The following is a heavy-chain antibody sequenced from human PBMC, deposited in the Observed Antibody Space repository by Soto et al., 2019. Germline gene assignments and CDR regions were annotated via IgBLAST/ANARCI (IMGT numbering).Heavy chain of an antibody. D-gene: IGHD6-19*01. CDR2: IKVSTGIT. J-gene: IGHJ4*02. Sequence: QVQLMQSGAEVKEPRASVKVSCKASGYTFVNHGVSWVRQAPGQGLEWMGWIKVSTGITNYAGNFQGRVTMTTDTSTSTVYMELRSLRSADTAVYFCARHYSSDWHFVFDSWGQGTRVTVSS. CDR3: ARHYSSDWHFVFDS. CDR1: GYTFVNHG. V-gene: IGHV1-18*01.